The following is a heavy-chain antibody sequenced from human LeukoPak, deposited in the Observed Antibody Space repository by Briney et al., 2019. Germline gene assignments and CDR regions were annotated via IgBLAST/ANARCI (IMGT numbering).Heavy chain of an antibody. D-gene: IGHD6-19*01. CDR2: INGGNGNT. Sequence: ASVKVSCKASGYSFTNYAIHWVRQAPGQRLEWMGWINGGNGNTKYSQKFQGRVTIFRDTSATTAYMELSSLKSEDTAVYFCARAGGIAVAGGDHYFVYWGQGTLVTVSS. CDR1: GYSFTNYA. V-gene: IGHV1-3*01. CDR3: ARAGGIAVAGGDHYFVY. J-gene: IGHJ4*02.